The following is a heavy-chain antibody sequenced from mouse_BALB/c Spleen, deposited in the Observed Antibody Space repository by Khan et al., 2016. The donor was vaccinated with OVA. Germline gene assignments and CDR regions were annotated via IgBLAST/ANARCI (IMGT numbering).Heavy chain of an antibody. V-gene: IGHV5-12-1*01. J-gene: IGHJ2*01. D-gene: IGHD1-1*01. Sequence: EVELVESGGGLVKPGGSLKLSCAASGFAFSSYDMSWVRQTPEKRLEWVAFISIGGGTTYYQDTVKGRFTISRDNAKNTLYLQLNSLKSEDTAMYYYTRPDYYGSNYYFDDWGQGTTLTVSA. CDR3: TRPDYYGSNYYFDD. CDR2: ISIGGGTT. CDR1: GFAFSSYD.